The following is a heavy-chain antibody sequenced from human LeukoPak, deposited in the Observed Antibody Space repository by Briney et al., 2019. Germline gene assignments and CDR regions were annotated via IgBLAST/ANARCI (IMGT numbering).Heavy chain of an antibody. D-gene: IGHD3-16*01. J-gene: IGHJ6*03. CDR1: GGSISSSSYY. CDR3: ARGRLGGFYHYYYMDV. CDR2: IYYSGST. Sequence: SETLSLTCTVSGGSISSSSYYWGWIRQPPGKGLEWIGSIYYSGSTYYNPSLKSRVTISVDTSKNQFSLKLSSVTAADTAVYYCARGRLGGFYHYYYMDVWGKGTTVTISS. V-gene: IGHV4-39*01.